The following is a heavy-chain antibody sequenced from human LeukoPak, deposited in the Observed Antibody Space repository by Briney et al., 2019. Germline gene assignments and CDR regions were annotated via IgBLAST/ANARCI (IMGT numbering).Heavy chain of an antibody. D-gene: IGHD6-13*01. CDR1: GYTFTSYD. Sequence: GASVKVSCKASGYTFTSYDINWVRQATGQGLEWMGWMNPNSGNTGYAQKFQGRVTMTRNTSISTAYMELSSLRSEDTAVYYCARVSGLISSSWYYYYYYGMDVWGRGTTVTVSS. J-gene: IGHJ6*02. CDR3: ARVSGLISSSWYYYYYYGMDV. CDR2: MNPNSGNT. V-gene: IGHV1-8*01.